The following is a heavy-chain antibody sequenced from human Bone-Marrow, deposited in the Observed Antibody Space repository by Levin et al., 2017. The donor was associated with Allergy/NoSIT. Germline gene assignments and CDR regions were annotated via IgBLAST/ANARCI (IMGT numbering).Heavy chain of an antibody. V-gene: IGHV3-7*01. Sequence: GGSLRLSCAASGFTFSNSWMSWVRQTPGKGLEWVANIKEDGSEKYYVDSVKGRFTISRDNAKNSLYVQMNSLRAEDTAVYYCARDQFRRATIGARWFDPWGQGTLVIVPS. D-gene: IGHD5-24*01. CDR1: GFTFSNSW. CDR3: ARDQFRRATIGARWFDP. CDR2: IKEDGSEK. J-gene: IGHJ5*02.